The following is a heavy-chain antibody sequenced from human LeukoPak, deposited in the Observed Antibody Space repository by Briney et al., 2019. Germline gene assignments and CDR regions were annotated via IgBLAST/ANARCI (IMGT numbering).Heavy chain of an antibody. CDR3: ARGHLGIAARRWYSSGWFDY. Sequence: SETLSLTCAVYGGSFRGYYWSWIRQPPGKGLEWIGEINHSGSTNYNPSLKSRVTISVDTSKNQFSLKLSSVTAADTAVYYCARGHLGIAARRWYSSGWFDYWGQGTLVTVSS. V-gene: IGHV4-34*01. D-gene: IGHD6-19*01. J-gene: IGHJ4*02. CDR1: GGSFRGYY. CDR2: INHSGST.